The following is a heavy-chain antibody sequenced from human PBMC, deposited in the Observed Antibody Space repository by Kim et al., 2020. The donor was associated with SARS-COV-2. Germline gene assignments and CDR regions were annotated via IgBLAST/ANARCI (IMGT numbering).Heavy chain of an antibody. V-gene: IGHV1-8*01. J-gene: IGHJ6*03. CDR3: ARASRRRAPTSIAPNSIDYYYYYMDV. CDR1: GYTFTSYD. Sequence: ASVKVSCKASGYTFTSYDINWVRQATGQGLEWMGWMNPNSGNTGYAQKFQGRVTMTRNTSISTAYMELSSLRSEDTAVYYCARASRRRAPTSIAPNSIDYYYYYMDVWGKGTTVTVSS. D-gene: IGHD6-6*01. CDR2: MNPNSGNT.